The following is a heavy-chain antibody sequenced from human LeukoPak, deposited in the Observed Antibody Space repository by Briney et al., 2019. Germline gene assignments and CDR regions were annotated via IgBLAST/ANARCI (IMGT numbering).Heavy chain of an antibody. CDR3: ARLTDSSGHYQVTPYYFDY. D-gene: IGHD3-22*01. V-gene: IGHV5-51*01. J-gene: IGHJ4*02. CDR2: IYPGDSDT. Sequence: GESLKISCKGSGYSFTSYWIGWVRQMPGKGLEWMGIIYPGDSDTRYSPSFQGQVTISADKSISTAYLQWSSLKASDTAMYYCARLTDSSGHYQVTPYYFDYWGQGTLVTVSS. CDR1: GYSFTSYW.